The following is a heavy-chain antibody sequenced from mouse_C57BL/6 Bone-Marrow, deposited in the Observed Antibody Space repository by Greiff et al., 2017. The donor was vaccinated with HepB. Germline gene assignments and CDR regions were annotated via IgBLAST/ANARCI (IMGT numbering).Heavy chain of an antibody. CDR2: ISYDGSN. CDR1: GYSITSGYY. J-gene: IGHJ3*01. CDR3: ARDSYGSSWGFAY. Sequence: ESGPGLVKPFQSLSLTCSVTGYSITSGYYWNWIRQFPGNKLEWMGYISYDGSNNYNPSLKNRISITRDTSKNQFFLKLNSVTTEDTATYYCARDSYGSSWGFAYWGQGTLVTVSA. D-gene: IGHD1-1*01. V-gene: IGHV3-6*01.